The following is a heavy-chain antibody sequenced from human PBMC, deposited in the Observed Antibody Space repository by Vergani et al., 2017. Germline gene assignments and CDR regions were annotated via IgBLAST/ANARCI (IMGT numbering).Heavy chain of an antibody. V-gene: IGHV4-59*01. D-gene: IGHD3-10*01. CDR3: GRVADFYGLGSRLLDL. J-gene: IGHJ5*02. Sequence: QVRLQESGPGLVKPSETLSLTCSVSGGSMSGYNWSWIRQPPGKELEWIGYMYHSGSTNYNPSLETRVTRSGDTSKNQFSLKLNSVTAADTAVYYCGRVADFYGLGSRLLDLWGQGILVTVSS. CDR1: GGSMSGYN. CDR2: MYHSGST.